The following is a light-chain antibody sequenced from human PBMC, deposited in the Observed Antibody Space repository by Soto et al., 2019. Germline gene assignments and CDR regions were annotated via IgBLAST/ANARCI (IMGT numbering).Light chain of an antibody. CDR2: SAS. CDR3: QQLSRYPLT. CDR1: QALSNY. V-gene: IGKV1-9*01. Sequence: DIQLTQSPSVLSASVGDTVTITCRASQALSNYLAWYQQKAGKAPDLLIYSASILQSGVPSRFSGSGSETEFSLTIRALQPEDFATYYCQQLSRYPLTFGGGTKVDI. J-gene: IGKJ4*01.